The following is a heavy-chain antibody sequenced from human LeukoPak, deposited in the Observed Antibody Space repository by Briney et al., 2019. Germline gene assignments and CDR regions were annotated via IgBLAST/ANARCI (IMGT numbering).Heavy chain of an antibody. J-gene: IGHJ6*02. V-gene: IGHV3-7*01. D-gene: IGHD6-13*01. Sequence: PGGSLRLSCAASGFTFSSYWMSWVRQAPGKGLEWVANIKQDGSEKYYVDSVKGRFTISRDNAKNSLYPQMNSLRAEDTAVYYCASYLIAAAGIYGMDVWGQGTTVTVSS. CDR1: GFTFSSYW. CDR2: IKQDGSEK. CDR3: ASYLIAAAGIYGMDV.